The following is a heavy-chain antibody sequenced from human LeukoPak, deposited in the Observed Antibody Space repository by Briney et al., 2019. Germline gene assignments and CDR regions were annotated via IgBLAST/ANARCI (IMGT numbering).Heavy chain of an antibody. Sequence: SETLSLTCAVYGGSFSGYYWSWIRQPPGKGLEWIGEINHSGSTNYNPSLKSRVTISVDTSKNQFSLKLNSVTAADTAVYYCARHGFSRSARFDYWGQGTLVTVSS. CDR3: ARHGFSRSARFDY. D-gene: IGHD2/OR15-2a*01. CDR2: INHSGST. V-gene: IGHV4-34*01. CDR1: GGSFSGYY. J-gene: IGHJ4*02.